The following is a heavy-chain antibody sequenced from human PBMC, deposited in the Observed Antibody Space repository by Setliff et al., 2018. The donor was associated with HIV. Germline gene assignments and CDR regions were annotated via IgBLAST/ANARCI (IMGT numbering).Heavy chain of an antibody. CDR1: GGSISTSY. CDR2: IYISGTT. J-gene: IGHJ3*02. Sequence: PSETLSLTCTVSGGSISTSYWNRIRQPPGKGLEWIAYIYISGTTNYNPSLKNRVSISLDTSRNQFSLKLGSVTAADKAMYYCAREHCSGGSCNGFDIWGQGTMVTVSS. V-gene: IGHV4-4*09. D-gene: IGHD2-15*01. CDR3: AREHCSGGSCNGFDI.